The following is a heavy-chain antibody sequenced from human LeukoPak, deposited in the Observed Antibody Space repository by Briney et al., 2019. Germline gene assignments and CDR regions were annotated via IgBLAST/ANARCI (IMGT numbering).Heavy chain of an antibody. Sequence: GGPLRLSCAASVFTFNSYWMRWVRQAPGKGLEWVANIKQDGSEKYYVDSVKGRFTITSDNAKNSLYLQMNGLRADDTALYYCTRDAFQSGPWTYRFDYWGQGTLVTVSS. D-gene: IGHD3-16*02. CDR1: VFTFNSYW. CDR3: TRDAFQSGPWTYRFDY. V-gene: IGHV3-7*03. J-gene: IGHJ4*02. CDR2: IKQDGSEK.